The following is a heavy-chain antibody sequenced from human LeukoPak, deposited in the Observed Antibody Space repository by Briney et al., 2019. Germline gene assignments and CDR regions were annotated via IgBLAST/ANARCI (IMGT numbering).Heavy chain of an antibody. D-gene: IGHD3-22*01. CDR3: ARGQDDSSGYLDY. Sequence: SETLSFTCAVYGGSFSGYYWSWIRQPPGKGLEWIGEINHSGSTNYNPSLKSRVTISVDTSKNQFSLKLSSVTAADTAVYYCARGQDDSSGYLDYWGQGTLVTVSP. J-gene: IGHJ4*02. CDR1: GGSFSGYY. CDR2: INHSGST. V-gene: IGHV4-34*01.